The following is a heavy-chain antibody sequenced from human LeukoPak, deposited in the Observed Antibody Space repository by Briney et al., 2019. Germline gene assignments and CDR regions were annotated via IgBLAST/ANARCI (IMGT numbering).Heavy chain of an antibody. V-gene: IGHV1-69*13. Sequence: GASVKVSCKASGGTFSSYDISWVRQAPGQGLEWMGGIIPIFGTANYAQKFQGRVTITADESTSTAYMELSSLRSEDTAVYYCARVDYDSRTLDYWGQGTLVTVSS. CDR2: IIPIFGTA. CDR3: ARVDYDSRTLDY. D-gene: IGHD3-22*01. J-gene: IGHJ4*02. CDR1: GGTFSSYD.